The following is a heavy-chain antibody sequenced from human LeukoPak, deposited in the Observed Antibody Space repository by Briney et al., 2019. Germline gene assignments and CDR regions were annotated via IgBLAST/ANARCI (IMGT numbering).Heavy chain of an antibody. V-gene: IGHV4-59*01. CDR2: IYYSGST. Sequence: PSETLSLTCTVSGGSISSYYWSWIRQPPGKGLEWIGYIYYSGSTNYNPSLKSRVTISVDTSKNQFSLKLSSVTAADTAVYYCARGYYGSGSYNAFDIWGQGTMVTVSS. CDR1: GGSISSYY. D-gene: IGHD3-10*01. J-gene: IGHJ3*02. CDR3: ARGYYGSGSYNAFDI.